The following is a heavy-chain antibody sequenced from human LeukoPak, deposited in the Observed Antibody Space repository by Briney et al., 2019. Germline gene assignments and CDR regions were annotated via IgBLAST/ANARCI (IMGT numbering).Heavy chain of an antibody. CDR2: INHSGST. V-gene: IGHV4-34*01. CDR1: SGSFSGYY. Sequence: SETLSLTCAVYSGSFSGYYWSWIRQPPGKGLDWIGEINHSGSTNYNPSLTSRVTISVDTSKNQFSLKLSSVTAADTAVYYCPRRQLWHTRYYYFDYWGQGTLVTVSS. D-gene: IGHD5-18*01. J-gene: IGHJ4*02. CDR3: PRRQLWHTRYYYFDY.